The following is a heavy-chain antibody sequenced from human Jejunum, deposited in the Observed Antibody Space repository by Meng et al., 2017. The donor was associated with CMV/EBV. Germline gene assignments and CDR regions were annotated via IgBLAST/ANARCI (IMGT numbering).Heavy chain of an antibody. V-gene: IGHV7-4-1*02. D-gene: IGHD5-18*01. CDR3: TRGAGAHTAKYDF. Sequence: CQNSGYSFSIYGINWVREAPGQRLEWMGWIDTKTGNPAYAPDFTGRFVFSMDTSVSTAYLEISSLRAEDTAVYYCTRGAGAHTAKYDFWGRGTLVTVSS. CDR1: GYSFSIYG. CDR2: IDTKTGNP. J-gene: IGHJ4*02.